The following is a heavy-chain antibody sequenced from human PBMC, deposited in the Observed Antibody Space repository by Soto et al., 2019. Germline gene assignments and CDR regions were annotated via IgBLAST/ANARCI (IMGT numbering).Heavy chain of an antibody. CDR1: GFTFSSYA. CDR3: AIATPGYYGSGSYYYFDY. Sequence: GGSLRLSCVASGFTFSSYAMSWVRQAPGKGLEWVSAISGSGGSTYYADSVKGRFTISRDNSKNTLYLQMNSLRAEDTAVYYCAIATPGYYGSGSYYYFDYWGQGTLVTVSS. CDR2: ISGSGGST. J-gene: IGHJ4*02. D-gene: IGHD3-10*01. V-gene: IGHV3-23*01.